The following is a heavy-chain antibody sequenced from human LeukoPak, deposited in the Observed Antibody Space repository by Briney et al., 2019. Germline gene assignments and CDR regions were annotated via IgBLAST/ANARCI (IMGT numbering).Heavy chain of an antibody. D-gene: IGHD3-10*02. J-gene: IGHJ4*02. CDR3: ARDFYTGMFDY. V-gene: IGHV3-33*01. CDR1: GFTFSSYG. Sequence: GRSLRLSCAASGFTFSSYGFHWVRQAPGKGLEWVAVIWYDGSNIHYAESVKGRFTISRDNSGDTLYLHMNSLRPEDTAVYYCARDFYTGMFDYWGQGTLVTVSS. CDR2: IWYDGSNI.